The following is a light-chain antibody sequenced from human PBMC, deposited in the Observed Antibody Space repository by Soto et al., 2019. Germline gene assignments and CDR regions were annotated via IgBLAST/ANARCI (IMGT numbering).Light chain of an antibody. V-gene: IGKV2-28*01. CDR2: LAS. J-gene: IGKJ2*01. CDR1: QSLVHSNGYNY. CDR3: MQALQAPPHT. Sequence: DIVMTQSPLSLPVTPGEPASISCRSSQSLVHSNGYNYLDWYLQKPGQSPQLLIYLASNRASGVPYRFSGSGSGTDFTLKISRVDAEDVGVYYCMQALQAPPHTFGQGTKLEMK.